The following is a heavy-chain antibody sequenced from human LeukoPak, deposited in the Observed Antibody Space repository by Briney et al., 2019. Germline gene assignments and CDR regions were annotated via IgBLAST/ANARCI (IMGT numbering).Heavy chain of an antibody. CDR2: IYYSGST. CDR3: ASSGWDNWFDP. J-gene: IGHJ5*02. V-gene: IGHV4-59*08. Sequence: SETLSLTCTVSGGSISSYYWSWIRQPPGKGLEWIGYIYYSGSTNYNPPLKSRVTISVDTSKNQFSLKLSSVTAADTAVYYCASSGWDNWFDPWGQGTLVTVSS. CDR1: GGSISSYY. D-gene: IGHD6-19*01.